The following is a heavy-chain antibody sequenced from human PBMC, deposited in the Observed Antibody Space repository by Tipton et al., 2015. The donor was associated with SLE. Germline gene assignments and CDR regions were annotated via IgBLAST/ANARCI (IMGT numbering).Heavy chain of an antibody. D-gene: IGHD6-13*01. J-gene: IGHJ4*02. CDR3: ARKVGSWHHFDY. V-gene: IGHV3-30*19. CDR2: ISYDGSKK. Sequence: SLRLSCAASGFTFSSYGMHWVRQAPGKGLEWVAVISYDGSKKYYADSVKGRFTISRDNSKNTLYLQMNSLRAEDTAVYYCARKVGSWHHFDYWGQGTLVTVSS. CDR1: GFTFSSYG.